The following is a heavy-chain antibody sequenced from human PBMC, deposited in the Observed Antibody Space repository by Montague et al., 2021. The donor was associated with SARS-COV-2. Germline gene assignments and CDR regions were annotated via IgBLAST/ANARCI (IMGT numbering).Heavy chain of an antibody. CDR2: ISGFGGGT. D-gene: IGHD1-14*01. CDR3: AKSFSGTRNWFGI. CDR1: GFIFTYYG. J-gene: IGHJ4*02. Sequence: SLRLSCAASGFIFTYYGMNWVRRAPGKGLESVAGISGFGGGTYYSDSVKGRFTISRATSNSTLFLQMDGLRAEDTAIYYCAKSFSGTRNWFGIWGQGTLVTVSS. V-gene: IGHV3-23*01.